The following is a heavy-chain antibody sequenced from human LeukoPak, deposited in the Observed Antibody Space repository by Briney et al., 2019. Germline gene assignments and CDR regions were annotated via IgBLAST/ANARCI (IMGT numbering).Heavy chain of an antibody. CDR2: IYSGGST. V-gene: IGHV3-66*02. CDR3: ARYTAAGTLDYYYYMDV. Sequence: TVXSNYMSWVRQAPGKGLEWVSVIYSGGSTYYADSVKGRFTISRDNSKNTLYLQMNSLRAEDTAVYYCARYTAAGTLDYYYYMDVWGKGTTVTVSS. CDR1: TVXSNY. D-gene: IGHD6-13*01. J-gene: IGHJ6*03.